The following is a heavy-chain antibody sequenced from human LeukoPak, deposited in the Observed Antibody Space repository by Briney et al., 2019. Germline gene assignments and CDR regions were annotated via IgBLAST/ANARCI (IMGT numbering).Heavy chain of an antibody. Sequence: GASVKVSCKTSGYTFSEYYIYWVRQAPGQGLEWMGWIDPSTGGTNYAQKFQGRVTITADESTSTAYMELSSLRSEDTAVYYCARTIVGATTRYWFDPWGQGTLVTVSS. CDR3: ARTIVGATTRYWFDP. J-gene: IGHJ5*02. V-gene: IGHV1-69*13. CDR1: GYTFSEYY. D-gene: IGHD1-26*01. CDR2: IDPSTGGT.